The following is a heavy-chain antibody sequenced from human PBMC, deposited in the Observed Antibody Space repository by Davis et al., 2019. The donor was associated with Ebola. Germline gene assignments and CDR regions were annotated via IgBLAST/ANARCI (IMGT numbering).Heavy chain of an antibody. CDR1: GFTFSSYG. Sequence: GGSLRLSCAAPGFTFSSYGMHWVRQAPGKGLEWVAVISYDGSNKYYADSVKGRFTISRDNSKNTLYLQMNSLRAEDTAVYYCAIIPPPNPDYWGQGTLVTVSS. CDR2: ISYDGSNK. CDR3: AIIPPPNPDY. J-gene: IGHJ4*02. V-gene: IGHV3-30*03. D-gene: IGHD2-21*01.